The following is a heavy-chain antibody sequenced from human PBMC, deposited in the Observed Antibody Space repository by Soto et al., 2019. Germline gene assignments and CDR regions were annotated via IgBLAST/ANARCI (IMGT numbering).Heavy chain of an antibody. V-gene: IGHV2-5*02. CDR1: GFSLSTSGVG. Sequence: QITLKESGPRLVKPTQTLTLTCTFSGFSLSTSGVGVGWIRQPPGKALEWLALIYWDDAKRYSPSLKSRLTITKDTSKNQVVLTMTNMDPMDTATYYCAHRLLVWFGGMDAFDIWGQGTMVTVSS. CDR2: IYWDDAK. CDR3: AHRLLVWFGGMDAFDI. D-gene: IGHD3-10*01. J-gene: IGHJ3*02.